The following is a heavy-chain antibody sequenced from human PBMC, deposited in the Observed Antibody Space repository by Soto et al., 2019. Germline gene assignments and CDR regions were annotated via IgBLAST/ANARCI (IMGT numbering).Heavy chain of an antibody. CDR1: GFTFSTYA. J-gene: IGHJ6*02. V-gene: IGHV3-23*01. Sequence: QTGGSLRLSCAASGFTFSTYAMSWVRQAPGKGLEWVSTTTGGGGSKYYADSVKGRFTISRDNSKNTLYLQMNSLRAEDTAVYYCAKDHYYDSSGYYYYYYGLDVWGQGTSVTVSS. D-gene: IGHD3-22*01. CDR2: TTGGGGSK. CDR3: AKDHYYDSSGYYYYYYGLDV.